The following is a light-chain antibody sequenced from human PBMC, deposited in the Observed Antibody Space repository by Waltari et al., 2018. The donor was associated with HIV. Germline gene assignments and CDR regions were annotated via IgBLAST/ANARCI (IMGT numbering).Light chain of an antibody. CDR3: SSYTTGSKWM. V-gene: IGLV2-14*03. Sequence: QSALTQPASVSGSPGQSITISCTGTSSDIGGYHNVSWYQQHPGKAPKPMNYDVSNRPAGVSNRFSGSKSGNRASLTISGLQAWDGADYYCSSYTTGSKWMFGGGTKLTVL. J-gene: IGLJ3*02. CDR2: DVS. CDR1: SSDIGGYHN.